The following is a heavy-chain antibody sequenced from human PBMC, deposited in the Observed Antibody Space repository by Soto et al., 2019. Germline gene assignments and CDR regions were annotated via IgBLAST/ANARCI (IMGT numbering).Heavy chain of an antibody. CDR3: VHRITAVTTFRMDV. J-gene: IGHJ6*02. Sequence: QITLKESGPTLVEPTQTLTLTCTFSGFSLITTGSGVAWIHQPPGKALEWLALIYWDDDKRYSPSLKSRLTITKDTSKNQVVLTMTNMDPVDTGTYFCVHRITAVTTFRMDVWGQGTAVTVSS. CDR1: GFSLITTGSG. D-gene: IGHD4-17*01. CDR2: IYWDDDK. V-gene: IGHV2-5*02.